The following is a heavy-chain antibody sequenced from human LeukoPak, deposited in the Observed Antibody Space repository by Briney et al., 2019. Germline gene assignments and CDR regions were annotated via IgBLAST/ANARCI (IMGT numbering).Heavy chain of an antibody. D-gene: IGHD3-10*02. Sequence: PGGSLRLSCAASGFTVSSNYMSWVRQAPGKGLEWVSVIYSGGSTYYADSVKGRFTISRDNSKNTLYLQMNSLRLEDTAMYYCARGHLFGAVGLNWFDPWGQGTLVTVSS. CDR1: GFTVSSNY. V-gene: IGHV3-66*01. J-gene: IGHJ5*02. CDR3: ARGHLFGAVGLNWFDP. CDR2: IYSGGST.